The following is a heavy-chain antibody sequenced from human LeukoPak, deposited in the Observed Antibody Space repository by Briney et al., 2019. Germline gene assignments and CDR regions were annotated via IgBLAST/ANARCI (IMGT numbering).Heavy chain of an antibody. CDR1: GFTFRGYW. D-gene: IGHD5-24*01. V-gene: IGHV3-7*01. CDR2: IQPDGSGA. J-gene: IGHJ4*02. CDR3: AREDDHNTNDC. Sequence: PGGSLRLSCVTSGFTFRGYWMSWFRQAPGKGLEWVGNIQPDGSGAFYMDAMRGRFTISRDNAQNSLYFQINSLRAEDTAVYYCAREDDHNTNDCWGQGTLVTVSS.